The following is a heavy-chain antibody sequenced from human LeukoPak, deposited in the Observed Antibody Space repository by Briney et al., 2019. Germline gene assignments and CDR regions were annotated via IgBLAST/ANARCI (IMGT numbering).Heavy chain of an antibody. Sequence: GGSLRLSCAASGFTFRTYAMSWVRQAPGKGLEWVSTISGGGGRAYYADSVKGRFTISRDNAKNSLYLQMNSLRAEDTAVYYCARGRYYDSSGYVYWGQGTLVTVSS. CDR2: ISGGGGRA. CDR1: GFTFRTYA. D-gene: IGHD3-22*01. J-gene: IGHJ4*02. V-gene: IGHV3-23*01. CDR3: ARGRYYDSSGYVY.